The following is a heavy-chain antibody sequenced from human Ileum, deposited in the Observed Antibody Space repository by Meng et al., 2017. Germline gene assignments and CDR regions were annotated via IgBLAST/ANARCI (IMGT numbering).Heavy chain of an antibody. Sequence: QVRVLVSGGGVVLPGRSLRLSCAASGFTLRNYGMHWVRQAPGKGLELVALLWADESNQNYADSVKGRFTISKDKSKNTLYLQMNSLRAEDTAVYYCARDSDTSGRHWYFDLWGRGTLVTVSS. J-gene: IGHJ2*01. CDR3: ARDSDTSGRHWYFDL. V-gene: IGHV3-33*01. CDR1: GFTLRNYG. D-gene: IGHD6-19*01. CDR2: LWADESNQ.